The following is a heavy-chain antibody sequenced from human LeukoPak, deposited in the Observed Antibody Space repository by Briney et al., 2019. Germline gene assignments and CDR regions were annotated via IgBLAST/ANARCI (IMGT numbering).Heavy chain of an antibody. Sequence: GRSLRVSCAASGFTFSNYGMHWVRQAPGKGLERVAIILYDGNNKYYTDSVKGRFTISRDNSKNTLYLQMNSLRAEDTAVYYCAKDHYDSGGTYTFDPWGQGTLVTVSS. J-gene: IGHJ5*02. CDR3: AKDHYDSGGTYTFDP. CDR1: GFTFSNYG. CDR2: ILYDGNNK. D-gene: IGHD3-22*01. V-gene: IGHV3-30*18.